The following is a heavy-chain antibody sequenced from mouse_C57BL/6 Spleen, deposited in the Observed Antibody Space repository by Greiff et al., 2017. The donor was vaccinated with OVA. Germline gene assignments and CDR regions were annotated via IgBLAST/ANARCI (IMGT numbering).Heavy chain of an antibody. Sequence: VKLQQSGPELVKPGASVKISCKASGYAFSSSWMNWVKQRPGKGLEWIGRIYPGDGDTNYNGKFKGKATLTADKSSSTAYMQLSSLTSEYSAVYFCARYSNDAMDYWGQGTSVTVSS. D-gene: IGHD2-5*01. J-gene: IGHJ4*01. CDR1: GYAFSSSW. CDR3: ARYSNDAMDY. CDR2: IYPGDGDT. V-gene: IGHV1-82*01.